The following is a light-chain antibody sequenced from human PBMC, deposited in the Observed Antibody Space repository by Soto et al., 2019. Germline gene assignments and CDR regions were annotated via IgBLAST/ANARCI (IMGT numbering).Light chain of an antibody. J-gene: IGLJ3*02. CDR2: QVC. CDR3: TSYTTSSTWV. V-gene: IGLV2-14*01. CDR1: GSDVGRYNY. Sequence: QSVLTQPASVSGSPGQSITISCTGTGSDVGRYNYVSWYQQYPGKVPKLMIYQVCNRPSGVPIRFSGSKSGDTASLTISGLQAEDEADYYCTSYTTSSTWVFGGGTKLTVL.